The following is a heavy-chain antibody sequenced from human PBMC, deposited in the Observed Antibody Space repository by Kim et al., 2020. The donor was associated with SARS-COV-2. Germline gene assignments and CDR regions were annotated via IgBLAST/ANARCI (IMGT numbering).Heavy chain of an antibody. D-gene: IGHD1-26*01. V-gene: IGHV4-61*02. CDR3: ARSGSYGERVDY. CDR1: GGSISSGSYY. Sequence: SETLSLTCTVSGGSISSGSYYWSWIRQPAGKGLEWIGRIYTSGSTNYNPSLKSRVTISVDTSKNQFSLKLSSVTAADTAVYYCARSGSYGERVDYWGQGTLVTVSS. CDR2: IYTSGST. J-gene: IGHJ4*02.